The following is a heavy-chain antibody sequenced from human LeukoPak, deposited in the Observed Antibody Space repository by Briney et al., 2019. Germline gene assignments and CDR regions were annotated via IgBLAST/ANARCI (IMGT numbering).Heavy chain of an antibody. Sequence: GGSLRLSCAASGFTFSSYAMHWVRQAPGKGLEWVAVISYDGSNKYYADSVKGRFTISRDNSKNTLYLQMNSLRAEDTAVYYCARDNPGPGYGMDVWGQGTTATVSS. CDR2: ISYDGSNK. CDR1: GFTFSSYA. CDR3: ARDNPGPGYGMDV. V-gene: IGHV3-30-3*01. J-gene: IGHJ6*02.